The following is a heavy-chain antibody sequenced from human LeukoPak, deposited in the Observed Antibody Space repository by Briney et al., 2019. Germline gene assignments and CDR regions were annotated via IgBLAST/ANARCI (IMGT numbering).Heavy chain of an antibody. CDR2: ICPGDSDT. CDR3: ARYHSSAWYADY. CDR1: GYSFTSYW. Sequence: GESLKISCKGSGYSFTSYWIGWVRQMPGKGLAWMGIICPGDSDTSYSPSFQGQVTISADKSIDTAYLQWSSLKASDTAMYYCARYHSSAWYADYWGQGTLLTVSS. J-gene: IGHJ4*02. D-gene: IGHD6-19*01. V-gene: IGHV5-51*01.